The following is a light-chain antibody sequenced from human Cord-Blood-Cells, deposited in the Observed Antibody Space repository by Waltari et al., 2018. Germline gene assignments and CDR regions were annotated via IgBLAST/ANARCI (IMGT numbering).Light chain of an antibody. CDR2: DNN. V-gene: IGLV1-51*01. Sequence: QSVFTPPPSASAAPGQKVTISCSRSSFHLGNTYVSCYQQHPGTAPKLLIYDNNKRPSGIPDRFSGSNSGTSATLGITGLQTGDEADYYCGTWDSSLSAWVFGGGTKLTVL. J-gene: IGLJ3*02. CDR1: SFHLGNTY. CDR3: GTWDSSLSAWV.